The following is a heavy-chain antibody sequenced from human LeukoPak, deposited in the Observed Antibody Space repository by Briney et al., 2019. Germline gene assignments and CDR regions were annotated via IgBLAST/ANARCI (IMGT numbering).Heavy chain of an antibody. CDR3: AKDTALRYFDYFDY. J-gene: IGHJ4*02. V-gene: IGHV3-9*01. CDR1: GFTFDDYA. Sequence: PGRSLRLSCAASGFTFDDYAMHWVRQVPGKGLEWVSGISWNSGSIDYADSAKGRFTISRDNAKSSLYLQMNSLRAEDTALYYCAKDTALRYFDYFDYWGQGTLVTVSP. CDR2: ISWNSGSI. D-gene: IGHD3-9*01.